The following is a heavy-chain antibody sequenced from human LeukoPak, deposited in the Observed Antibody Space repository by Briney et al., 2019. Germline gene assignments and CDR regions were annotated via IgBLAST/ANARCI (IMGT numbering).Heavy chain of an antibody. V-gene: IGHV4-59*01. CDR1: GGSMNNYY. D-gene: IGHD3-3*01. J-gene: IGHJ6*02. CDR2: IYYSGST. Sequence: SETLSLTCTVSGGSMNNYYWSWIRQPPGKGLEWIGYIYYSGSTNYNPSLKSRVTISVDTSKNQFSLKLSSVTAADTAVYYCARDSKYYDFWSGYFDYYYYGMDVWGQGTTVTVSS. CDR3: ARDSKYYDFWSGYFDYYYYGMDV.